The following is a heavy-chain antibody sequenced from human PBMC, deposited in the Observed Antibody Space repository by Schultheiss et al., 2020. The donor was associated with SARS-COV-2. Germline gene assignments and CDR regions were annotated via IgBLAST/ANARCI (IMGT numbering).Heavy chain of an antibody. CDR3: ARDGGWNYVSDY. Sequence: GESLKISCAASGFTFSSYAMSWVRQAPGKGLEWVSTISGSGGSTYYADSVKGRFTISRDNAKNSLYLQMNSLRAEDTAVYYCARDGGWNYVSDYWGQGTLVTVSS. CDR1: GFTFSSYA. V-gene: IGHV3-23*01. J-gene: IGHJ4*02. CDR2: ISGSGGST. D-gene: IGHD1-7*01.